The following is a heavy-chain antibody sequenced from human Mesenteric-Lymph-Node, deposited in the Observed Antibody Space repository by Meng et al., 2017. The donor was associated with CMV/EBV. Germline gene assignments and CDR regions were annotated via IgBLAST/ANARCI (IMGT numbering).Heavy chain of an antibody. Sequence: VQLQEWGPGLGKPSEALSLTCIVSGVSVTSGAYHWGWIRQSPGKGLEWFGYIYGTGITIYNPSLKSRVTILLETSKNQFSLKLNSVTTADTAVYYCAKSRSSTPGIVDDWGQGTLVTVSS. J-gene: IGHJ4*02. D-gene: IGHD2/OR15-2a*01. CDR3: AKSRSSTPGIVDD. V-gene: IGHV4-61*08. CDR1: GVSVTSGAYH. CDR2: IYGTGIT.